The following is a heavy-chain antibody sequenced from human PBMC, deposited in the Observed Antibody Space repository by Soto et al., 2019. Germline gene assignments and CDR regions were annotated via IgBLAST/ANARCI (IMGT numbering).Heavy chain of an antibody. Sequence: SETLSLTCTVSGGSISSYYWSWIRQPAGKGLEWIGRIYTSGSTNYNPSLKSRVTMSVDTSKNQFSLKLSSVTAADTAVYYCARGGSSSFFYYYGDAFDIWGQGTMVTVSS. CDR1: GGSISSYY. V-gene: IGHV4-4*07. CDR2: IYTSGST. J-gene: IGHJ3*02. D-gene: IGHD6-13*01. CDR3: ARGGSSSFFYYYGDAFDI.